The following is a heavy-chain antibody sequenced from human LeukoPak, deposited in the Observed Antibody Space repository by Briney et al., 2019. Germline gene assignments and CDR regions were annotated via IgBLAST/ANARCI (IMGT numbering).Heavy chain of an antibody. CDR2: IKQDGSEK. D-gene: IGHD6-19*01. CDR1: GFTFSSYW. CDR3: ASSGWSGWYVGY. Sequence: GSLRLSCAASGFTFSSYWMSWVRQAPGKGLEWVANIKQDGSEKYYVDSVKGRFTISRDNAKNSLYLQMNSLRAEDTAVYYCASSGWSGWYVGYWGQGTLVTVSS. J-gene: IGHJ4*02. V-gene: IGHV3-7*01.